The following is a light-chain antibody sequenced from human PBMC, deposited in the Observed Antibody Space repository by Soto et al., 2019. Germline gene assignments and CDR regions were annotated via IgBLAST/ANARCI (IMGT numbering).Light chain of an antibody. Sequence: SYELTQPPSVSVAPGKTARITCGGNNIGSKSVHWYQQKPGQAPVLVIYHDSDRPSGIPERFSGSNSGNTATLTISRVEAGDEADYYCQVWDSSSEHWVFGGGTKVTVL. J-gene: IGLJ3*02. CDR2: HDS. CDR1: NIGSKS. V-gene: IGLV3-21*04. CDR3: QVWDSSSEHWV.